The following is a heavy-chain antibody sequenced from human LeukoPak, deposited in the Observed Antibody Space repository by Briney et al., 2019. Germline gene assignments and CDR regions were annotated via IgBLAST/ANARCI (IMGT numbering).Heavy chain of an antibody. Sequence: GGSLRLSCAASGFTFSRYAMHWVRQAPGKGLEWVAVISYDGSNKYYADSVKGRFTISRDNSKNTLYLQMNSLRAEDTAVYYCARGETYYDFWSGYFVGHDWFDPWGQGTLVTASS. CDR2: ISYDGSNK. D-gene: IGHD3-3*01. CDR3: ARGETYYDFWSGYFVGHDWFDP. V-gene: IGHV3-30*04. J-gene: IGHJ5*02. CDR1: GFTFSRYA.